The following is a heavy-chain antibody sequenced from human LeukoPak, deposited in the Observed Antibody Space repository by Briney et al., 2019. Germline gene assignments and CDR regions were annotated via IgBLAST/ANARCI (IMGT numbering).Heavy chain of an antibody. D-gene: IGHD3-10*01. CDR2: ISAYNGNT. CDR1: GYTFTRYG. CDR3: ARERGVRGVIIWDY. J-gene: IGHJ4*02. V-gene: IGHV1-18*01. Sequence: ASVKVSCKSSGYTFTRYGISWVRQAPGQGLEWMGWISAYNGNTNYAQKLQGRVTMTTDTSTSTAYMELRSLKSDDTAVYYCARERGVRGVIIWDYWGQGTLVTVSS.